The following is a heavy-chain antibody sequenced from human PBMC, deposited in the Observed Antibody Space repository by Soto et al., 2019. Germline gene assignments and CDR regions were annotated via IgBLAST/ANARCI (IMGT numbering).Heavy chain of an antibody. CDR3: ARGGIAVAGTGNAFDI. D-gene: IGHD6-19*01. J-gene: IGHJ3*02. Sequence: QVQLVQSGAEVKKPGASVKVSCKASGYIFTSYYMHWVRQAPGQGLEWMGIINPSGGSTSYAQKFQGRVTMTRDTSTSTVYMELSSLRSEDTAVYYCARGGIAVAGTGNAFDIWGQGTMVTVSS. CDR2: INPSGGST. CDR1: GYIFTSYY. V-gene: IGHV1-46*01.